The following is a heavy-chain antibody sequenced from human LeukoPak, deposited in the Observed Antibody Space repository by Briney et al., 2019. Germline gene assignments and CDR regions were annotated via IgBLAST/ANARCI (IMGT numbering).Heavy chain of an antibody. CDR2: FKIKADGGTT. Sequence: GGSLRLSCAASGFTFDDYGLSWVRQAPGKGLEWVGHFKIKADGGTTDYAAPVKDRFTISRDDSQNTLYLQMNSLRAEDTAVYYCAAGRASSGWYFWYAYWGQGTLVTVSS. CDR3: AAGRASSGWYFWYAY. J-gene: IGHJ4*02. V-gene: IGHV3-15*01. D-gene: IGHD6-19*01. CDR1: GFTFDDYG.